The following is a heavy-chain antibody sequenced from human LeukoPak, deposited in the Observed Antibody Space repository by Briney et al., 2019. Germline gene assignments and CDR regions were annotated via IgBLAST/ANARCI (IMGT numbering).Heavy chain of an antibody. Sequence: GGSLRLSCAASGFTFSTYNMNWVRQAPGKGLEWVSYIGSSSSTIYYADSVKGRFTISRDNAKNSLYLQMNSLRAEDTAVYYCARDTIFGVVIMGHYYYYMDVWGKGTTVTVSS. V-gene: IGHV3-48*01. D-gene: IGHD3-3*01. J-gene: IGHJ6*03. CDR1: GFTFSTYN. CDR2: IGSSSSTI. CDR3: ARDTIFGVVIMGHYYYYMDV.